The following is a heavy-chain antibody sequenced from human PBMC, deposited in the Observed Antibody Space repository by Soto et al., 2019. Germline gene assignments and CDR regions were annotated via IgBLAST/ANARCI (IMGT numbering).Heavy chain of an antibody. V-gene: IGHV1-18*04. CDR3: AREDSIIIPAVSDF. D-gene: IGHD2-2*01. CDR2: ISAYNGNT. CDR1: GYSXTNYG. J-gene: IGHJ4*02. Sequence: SXKVSFKASGYSXTNYGSGLVRQAPGQGLEWMGWISAYNGNTNSAQKFQGRVTMTTDTSTSTAYIELRRLRVEDTAVYYCAREDSIIIPAVSDFWGQGTLVTVS.